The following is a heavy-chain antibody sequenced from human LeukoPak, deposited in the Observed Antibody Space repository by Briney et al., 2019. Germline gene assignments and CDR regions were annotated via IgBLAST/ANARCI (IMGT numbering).Heavy chain of an antibody. D-gene: IGHD6-19*01. J-gene: IGHJ4*02. CDR1: EFTVSTKY. CDR2: IYTGGNT. V-gene: IGHV3-53*01. Sequence: GGSLRLSCVVSEFTVSTKYMTWVRQAPGKGLEWVSVIYTGGNTYYADSVKGRFTISRDNSKNTLYLQMNSLRAEDTALYYCASGQMFTSGGFDYWGQGTPVTVSS. CDR3: ASGQMFTSGGFDY.